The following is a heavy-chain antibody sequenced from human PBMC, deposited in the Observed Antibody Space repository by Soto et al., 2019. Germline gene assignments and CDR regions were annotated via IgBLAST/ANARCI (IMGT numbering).Heavy chain of an antibody. J-gene: IGHJ6*02. Sequence: ASVKVSCKVSGYTLTELSMRWVRQAPGKGLEWMGGFNAEDGNINYAQKFQGRVTITRDTSARTAYMELSSLRSEDTAVYYCARDHSGRNFYFYYGVDVWGQGTTVTVSS. CDR3: ARDHSGRNFYFYYGVDV. CDR1: GYTLTELS. D-gene: IGHD1-26*01. CDR2: FNAEDGNI. V-gene: IGHV1-24*01.